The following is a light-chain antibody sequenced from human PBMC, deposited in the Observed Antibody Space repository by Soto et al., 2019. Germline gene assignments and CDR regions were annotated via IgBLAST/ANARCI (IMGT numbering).Light chain of an antibody. CDR3: QQYSSSPWT. J-gene: IGKJ1*01. CDR2: KAS. Sequence: DIQMTQSPSTLSASVGDRVTITCRASQSISSWLAWYQQKPGKAPKLLIYKASSLESGVPSRFSGSGSGTEFTLTISSLQPDDFATDYCQQYSSSPWTFGQGTKVEIK. V-gene: IGKV1-5*03. CDR1: QSISSW.